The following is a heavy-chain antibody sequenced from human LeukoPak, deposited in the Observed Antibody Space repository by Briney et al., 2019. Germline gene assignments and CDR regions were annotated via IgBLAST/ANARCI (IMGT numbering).Heavy chain of an antibody. CDR1: GYSFTSYW. Sequence: GESLKISCKGSGYSFTSYWIGWVRQMPGKGLEWMGIIYPGDSDTRYSPSFQGQVTISADKSTSTAYLQWSSLKASDTAMYYCARLLGIVVVVAANNWFDPWGQGTLVTVSS. CDR3: ARLLGIVVVVAANNWFDP. CDR2: IYPGDSDT. D-gene: IGHD2-15*01. J-gene: IGHJ5*02. V-gene: IGHV5-51*01.